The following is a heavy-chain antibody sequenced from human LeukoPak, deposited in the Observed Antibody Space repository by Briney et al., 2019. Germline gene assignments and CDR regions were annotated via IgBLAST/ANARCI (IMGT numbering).Heavy chain of an antibody. D-gene: IGHD7-27*01. CDR2: IIPIFGTA. CDR1: GGTFSSYA. CDR3: ARVLSLGIFVGGYFDY. Sequence: ASVKVSCKASGGTFSSYAISWVRQAPGQGLEWMGGIIPIFGTANYAQKFQGRVTITADESTSTAYMELSSLRSEDTAVYYCARVLSLGIFVGGYFDYWGQGTLVTVSS. V-gene: IGHV1-69*13. J-gene: IGHJ4*02.